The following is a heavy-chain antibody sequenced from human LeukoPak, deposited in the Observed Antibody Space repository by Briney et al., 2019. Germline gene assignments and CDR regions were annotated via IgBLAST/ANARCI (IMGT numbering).Heavy chain of an antibody. Sequence: GGSLRLSCAASEFTVSSNYMSWVRQAPGKGLEWVSVIYSGGSTYYADSVKGRFTISRDNSKNTLYLQMNSLRAEDTAVYYCARANYYDILTGYHDYWGQGTLVTVSS. CDR1: EFTVSSNY. D-gene: IGHD3-9*01. CDR2: IYSGGST. V-gene: IGHV3-66*02. J-gene: IGHJ4*02. CDR3: ARANYYDILTGYHDY.